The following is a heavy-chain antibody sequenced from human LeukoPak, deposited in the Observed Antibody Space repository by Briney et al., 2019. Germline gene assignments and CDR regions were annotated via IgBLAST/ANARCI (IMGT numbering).Heavy chain of an antibody. CDR3: ARIPLYYDILTGYYSAQIFDY. J-gene: IGHJ4*02. D-gene: IGHD3-9*01. Sequence: SGPTLVNPTETLTLTCTVSGFSLSNAGMGVTWIRQPPGKALEWLAYIFSNDEKSYSTSLKSRLTISKDTSKSQVVLTMTNMDPVDTATYYCARIPLYYDILTGYYSAQIFDYRGQGTLVTVSS. CDR2: IFSNDEK. CDR1: GFSLSNAGMG. V-gene: IGHV2-26*01.